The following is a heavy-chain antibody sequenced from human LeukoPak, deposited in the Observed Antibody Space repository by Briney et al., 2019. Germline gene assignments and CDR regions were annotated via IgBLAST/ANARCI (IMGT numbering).Heavy chain of an antibody. J-gene: IGHJ4*02. CDR1: GFALKSYS. CDR2: ISSTSAYI. V-gene: IGHV3-21*01. Sequence: GGSLRLPCAGSGFALKSYSLSWVRQAPGKGLEWVSSISSTSAYIYYADSVKGRFTISRDNVDNVVYLQMNSLGAEDTAVYYCAKDYYYGSGSYSVFDYWGQGTLVTVSS. CDR3: AKDYYYGSGSYSVFDY. D-gene: IGHD3-10*01.